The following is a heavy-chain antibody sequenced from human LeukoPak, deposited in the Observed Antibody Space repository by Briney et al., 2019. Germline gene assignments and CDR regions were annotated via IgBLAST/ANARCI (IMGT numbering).Heavy chain of an antibody. J-gene: IGHJ4*02. CDR3: ARGTTYYDFWSGYSY. Sequence: ASVKVSCKASGYTFTGYYMHWVRQAPGQGLEWMGWINPNSGGTNYAQKFQGRVTMTRDTSISTACMELSRLRSDDTAVYYCARGTTYYDFWSGYSYWGQGTLVTVSS. V-gene: IGHV1-2*02. CDR2: INPNSGGT. D-gene: IGHD3-3*01. CDR1: GYTFTGYY.